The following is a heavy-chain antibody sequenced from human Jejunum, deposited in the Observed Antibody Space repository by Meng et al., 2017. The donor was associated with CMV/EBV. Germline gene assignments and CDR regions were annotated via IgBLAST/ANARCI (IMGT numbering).Heavy chain of an antibody. Sequence: SGFTFSQYYLSWIRQAPGKGLEWISYINGRGDIIQYADSVKGRFTISRDSAKNLVFLQMDSLRAEDTAVYYCVRDGGLGLDAFDIWGQGTMVTVSS. CDR1: GFTFSQYY. V-gene: IGHV3-11*04. D-gene: IGHD6-25*01. CDR3: VRDGGLGLDAFDI. J-gene: IGHJ3*02. CDR2: INGRGDII.